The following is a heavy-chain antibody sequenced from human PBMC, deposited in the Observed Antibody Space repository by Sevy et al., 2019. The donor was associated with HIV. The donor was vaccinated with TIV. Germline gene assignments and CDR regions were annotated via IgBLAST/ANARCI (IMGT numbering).Heavy chain of an antibody. Sequence: ASVKVSCKASGYTFTGYYMHWVRQAPGQGLEWMGWINPNSGGTNYAEKFQGRVTMTRDTSISTAYMELSRLRSDDTAVYYCARSKRITMVRGVSDAFDIWGQGTMVTVSS. CDR1: GYTFTGYY. V-gene: IGHV1-2*02. D-gene: IGHD3-10*01. CDR3: ARSKRITMVRGVSDAFDI. CDR2: INPNSGGT. J-gene: IGHJ3*02.